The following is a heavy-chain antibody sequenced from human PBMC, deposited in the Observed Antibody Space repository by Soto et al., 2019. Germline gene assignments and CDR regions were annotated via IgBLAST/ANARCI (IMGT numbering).Heavy chain of an antibody. Sequence: ASVKVSCKASGYTFTGYYMHWVRQAPGQGLEWMGWINPNSGGTNYAQKFQGWVTMTGDTSISTAYMELSRLRSDDTAVYYCARGYYGSGSSYSHRPMDYYGMDVWGQGTTVTAP. D-gene: IGHD3-10*01. CDR3: ARGYYGSGSSYSHRPMDYYGMDV. CDR2: INPNSGGT. V-gene: IGHV1-2*04. CDR1: GYTFTGYY. J-gene: IGHJ6*02.